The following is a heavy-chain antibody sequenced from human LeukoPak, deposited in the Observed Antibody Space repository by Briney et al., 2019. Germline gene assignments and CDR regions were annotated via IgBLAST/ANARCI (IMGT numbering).Heavy chain of an antibody. CDR3: AKGQSITVAGLLAFDI. CDR2: ISWNSGSI. Sequence: GGSLRLSCAASGFTFDDYAMHWVRQAPGKGLEWVSGISWNSGSIGYADSVKGRFTISRDNAKNSLYLQMNSLRAEDMALYYCAKGQSITVAGLLAFDIWGQGTMVTVSS. J-gene: IGHJ3*02. CDR1: GFTFDDYA. D-gene: IGHD6-19*01. V-gene: IGHV3-9*03.